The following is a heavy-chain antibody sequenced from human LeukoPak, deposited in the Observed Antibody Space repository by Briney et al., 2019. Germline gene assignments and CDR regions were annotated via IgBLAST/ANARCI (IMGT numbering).Heavy chain of an antibody. CDR1: GYTLTELS. J-gene: IGHJ1*01. Sequence: ASVKVSCKVSGYTLTELSMHWVRQAPGKGLEWLGGFDPEDGETIYARKFQGRVTMTEDTSTDTAYMELSSLRSEDTAVYYCATDQGGAALFFQHWGQGTLVTVSS. CDR3: ATDQGGAALFFQH. CDR2: FDPEDGET. D-gene: IGHD6-13*01. V-gene: IGHV1-24*01.